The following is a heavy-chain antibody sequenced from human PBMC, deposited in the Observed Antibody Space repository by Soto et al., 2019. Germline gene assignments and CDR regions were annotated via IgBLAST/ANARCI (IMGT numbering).Heavy chain of an antibody. CDR2: ISYDGSNK. CDR3: ARNGSSSQGINWFDP. V-gene: IGHV3-30-3*01. J-gene: IGHJ5*02. CDR1: GFTFSSYA. D-gene: IGHD6-13*01. Sequence: QVQLVESGGGVVQPGRSLRLSCAASGFTFSSYAMHWVRQAPGKGLEWVAVISYDGSNKYYADSVKGRFTISRDNSKNTMYLQMNSLRAEDTAVYYCARNGSSSQGINWFDPWGKGTLVTVSS.